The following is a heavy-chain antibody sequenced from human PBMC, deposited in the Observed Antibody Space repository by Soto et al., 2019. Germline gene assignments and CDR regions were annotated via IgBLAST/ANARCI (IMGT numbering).Heavy chain of an antibody. CDR3: ARVNSWEVLDANWIGWFDP. CDR1: GYTFTSYG. D-gene: IGHD2-15*01. CDR2: ISAYNGNT. V-gene: IGHV1-18*01. J-gene: IGHJ5*02. Sequence: ASVKVSCKASGYTFTSYGISWVRQAPGQGLEWMGWISAYNGNTNYAQKLQGRVTMTTDTSTSTAYMELRSLRSDDTAVYYCARVNSWEVLDANWIGWFDPWGQGTLVTVSS.